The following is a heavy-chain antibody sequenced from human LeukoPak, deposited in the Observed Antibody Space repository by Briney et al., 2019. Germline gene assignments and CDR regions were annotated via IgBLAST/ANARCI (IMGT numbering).Heavy chain of an antibody. J-gene: IGHJ5*02. Sequence: SETLSLTCTVSGGSISSYYWSWIRQPAGKGLEWIGRIYTSGSTNYNPSLKSRVTMSVDTSKNQFSLKLSSVTAADTAVYYCAREGLLWSRGNWFDPWGQGTLVTVSS. CDR3: AREGLLWSRGNWFDP. D-gene: IGHD3-10*01. V-gene: IGHV4-4*07. CDR1: GGSISSYY. CDR2: IYTSGST.